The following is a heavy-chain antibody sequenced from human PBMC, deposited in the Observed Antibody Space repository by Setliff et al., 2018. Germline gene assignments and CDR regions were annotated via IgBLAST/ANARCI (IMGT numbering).Heavy chain of an antibody. Sequence: SEPLSLTCTVSGGSISSGNYYWSWIRQPAGKGLEWIGHIQTSGTTNYNPSLKSRVTISVDTSKNQFSLKLSSVTAADTAVYYCARLSFLQLDHLNFDYWGQGTLVTVSS. CDR2: IQTSGTT. D-gene: IGHD1-1*01. J-gene: IGHJ4*02. CDR1: GGSISSGNYY. V-gene: IGHV4-61*09. CDR3: ARLSFLQLDHLNFDY.